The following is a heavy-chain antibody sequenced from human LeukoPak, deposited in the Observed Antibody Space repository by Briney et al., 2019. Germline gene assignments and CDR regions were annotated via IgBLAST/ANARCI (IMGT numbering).Heavy chain of an antibody. CDR2: IIPIFGTA. CDR1: GGTFSSYA. D-gene: IGHD6-6*01. V-gene: IGHV1-69*05. Sequence: ASVKVSCKASGGTFSSYAISWVRQAPGQGLEWMGGIIPIFGTANYAQKFQGRVTITTDESTSTAYMELSSLRSEDTAVYYCARYTIAARPGTLPTYYFDHWGQGTLVTVSS. CDR3: ARYTIAARPGTLPTYYFDH. J-gene: IGHJ4*02.